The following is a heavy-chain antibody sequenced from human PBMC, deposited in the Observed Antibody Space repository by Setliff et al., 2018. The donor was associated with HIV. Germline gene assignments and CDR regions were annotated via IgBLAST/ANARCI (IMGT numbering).Heavy chain of an antibody. Sequence: SETLSLTCTVSGGSISSYYWSWIRQPPGKGLEWIGSIYNRGSTYYSPSLKSRVTISVDTSKNQFSLKLSSVTAADTAVYYCARELLRSWDGSENSYKPYYFDYWGQGTLVTVSS. V-gene: IGHV4-4*09. J-gene: IGHJ4*02. CDR2: IYNRGST. CDR1: GGSISSYY. D-gene: IGHD3-10*01. CDR3: ARELLRSWDGSENSYKPYYFDY.